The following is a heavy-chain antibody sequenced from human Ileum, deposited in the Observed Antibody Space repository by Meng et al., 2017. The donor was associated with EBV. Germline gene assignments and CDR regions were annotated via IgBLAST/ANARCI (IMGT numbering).Heavy chain of an antibody. V-gene: IGHV4-39*07. CDR3: VSAYDYGDYEAFAY. CDR1: GDSMSSSNYY. J-gene: IGHJ4*02. Sequence: HLQLQESGPGRVRPSETLSLTCSVSGDSMSSSNYYWGWIRQSPGKALECIGTIFYRGNTFYNPSLKTRLTISVDTSKNEFSLNLKSVTAADTAVYYCVSAYDYGDYEAFAYWGLGSLVTVVS. CDR2: IFYRGNT. D-gene: IGHD4-17*01.